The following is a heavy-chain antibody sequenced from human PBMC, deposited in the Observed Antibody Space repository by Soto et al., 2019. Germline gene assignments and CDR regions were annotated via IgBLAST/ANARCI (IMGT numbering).Heavy chain of an antibody. V-gene: IGHV3-23*01. Sequence: GGSLRLSCAASGFTFRSYTMSWVRQAPGKGLEWVSGISATGGSTYYADSVKGRFTFSRDNSKNTLYLQMNSLRAEDTAVYYCAKGFIRDCGGDCTVDTWGQGTLVTDSS. CDR3: AKGFIRDCGGDCTVDT. J-gene: IGHJ5*02. CDR2: ISATGGST. CDR1: GFTFRSYT. D-gene: IGHD2-21*02.